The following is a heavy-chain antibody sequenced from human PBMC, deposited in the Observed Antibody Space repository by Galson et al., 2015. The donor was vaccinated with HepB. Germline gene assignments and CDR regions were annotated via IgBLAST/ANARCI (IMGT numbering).Heavy chain of an antibody. D-gene: IGHD3-3*01. CDR2: MNPNSGNT. CDR3: ARDRSYGFWSGYYTGLKDWYFDL. V-gene: IGHV1-8*01. CDR1: GYTFTSYD. Sequence: SVKVSCKASGYTFTSYDINWVRQATGQGLEWMGWMNPNSGNTGYAQKFQGRVTMTRNTSISTAYMELSSLRSEDTAVYYCARDRSYGFWSGYYTGLKDWYFDLWGRGTLVTVSS. J-gene: IGHJ2*01.